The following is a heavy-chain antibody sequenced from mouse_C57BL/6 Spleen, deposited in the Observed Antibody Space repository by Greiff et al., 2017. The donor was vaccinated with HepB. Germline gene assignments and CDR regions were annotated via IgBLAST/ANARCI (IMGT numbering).Heavy chain of an antibody. CDR1: GYAFSSSW. Sequence: QVQLKQSGPELVKPGASVKISCKASGYAFSSSWMNWMKQRPGKGLEWIGRIYPGDGDTNYNGKFKGKATLTADKSSSTAYMQLSRLTSEDSAVYFCARWSDYYGSSPGYFDVWGTGTTVTVSS. V-gene: IGHV1-82*01. J-gene: IGHJ1*03. CDR2: IYPGDGDT. CDR3: ARWSDYYGSSPGYFDV. D-gene: IGHD1-1*01.